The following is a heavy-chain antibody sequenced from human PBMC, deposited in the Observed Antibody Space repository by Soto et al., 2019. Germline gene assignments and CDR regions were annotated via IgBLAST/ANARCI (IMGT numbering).Heavy chain of an antibody. CDR1: GFTFSSYA. J-gene: IGHJ6*02. CDR3: ARVGATRLGDYYYGMDF. D-gene: IGHD1-26*01. Sequence: GRSLRLSCAASGFTFSSYAMSWVRQAPGKGLEWVSRINSDGSSTSYADSVKGRFTISRDNAKNTLYLQMNSLRAEDTAVYYCARVGATRLGDYYYGMDFWGQGPTVIVSS. CDR2: INSDGSST. V-gene: IGHV3-74*01.